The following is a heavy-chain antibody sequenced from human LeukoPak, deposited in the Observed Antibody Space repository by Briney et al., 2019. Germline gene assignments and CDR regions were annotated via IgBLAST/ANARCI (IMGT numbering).Heavy chain of an antibody. V-gene: IGHV1-18*01. J-gene: IGHJ4*02. CDR2: ISAYNGNT. CDR1: GCTFTSYG. CDR3: ARDSSGWFDPNYFDY. D-gene: IGHD6-19*01. Sequence: ASVKVSCKASGCTFTSYGISWVRQAPGQGLEWMGWISAYNGNTNYAQKLQGRVTLTTDTSTSTAYMELRSLRSDDTAVYYCARDSSGWFDPNYFDYWGQGTLVTVSS.